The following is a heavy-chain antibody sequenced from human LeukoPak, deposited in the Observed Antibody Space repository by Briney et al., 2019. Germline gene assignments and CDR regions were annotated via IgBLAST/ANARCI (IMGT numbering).Heavy chain of an antibody. D-gene: IGHD6-19*01. CDR1: GGSISSGSYY. V-gene: IGHV4-61*02. CDR3: ARHEGRAVAEMGD. CDR2: IYTSGST. J-gene: IGHJ4*02. Sequence: SETLSLTCTVSGGSISSGSYYWSWIRQPAGKGLERIGRIYTSGSTNYNPSLKSRVTISVDTSKNQFSLKLSSVTAADTAVYYCARHEGRAVAEMGDWGQGTLVTVSS.